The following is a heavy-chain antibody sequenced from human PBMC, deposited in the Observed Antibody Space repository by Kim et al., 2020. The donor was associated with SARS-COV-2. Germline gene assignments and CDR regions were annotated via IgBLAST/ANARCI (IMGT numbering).Heavy chain of an antibody. D-gene: IGHD6-13*01. V-gene: IGHV4-34*01. Sequence: SETLSLTCAVYGGSFSGYYWSWIRQPPGKGLEWIGEINHSGSTNYNPSLKSRVTISVDTSKNQFSLKLSSVTAADTAVYYCARGGPRGWSSSWRPTHWYFDLWGRGTLVTVSS. J-gene: IGHJ2*01. CDR1: GGSFSGYY. CDR2: INHSGST. CDR3: ARGGPRGWSSSWRPTHWYFDL.